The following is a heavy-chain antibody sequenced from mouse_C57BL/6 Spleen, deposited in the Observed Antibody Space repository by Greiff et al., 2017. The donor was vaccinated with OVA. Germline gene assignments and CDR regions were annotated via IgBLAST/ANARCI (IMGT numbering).Heavy chain of an antibody. D-gene: IGHD2-3*01. CDR1: GYTFTSYG. V-gene: IGHV1-81*01. CDR3: ASGGLLRYFEV. Sequence: QVQLQQSGAELARPGASVKLSCKASGYTFTSYGISWVKQRTGQGLEWIGEIYPRSGNTYYNEKFKGKATLTADKSSSTAYMELRSLTSEDSAVYFCASGGLLRYFEVWGTGTTVTGSA. J-gene: IGHJ1*03. CDR2: IYPRSGNT.